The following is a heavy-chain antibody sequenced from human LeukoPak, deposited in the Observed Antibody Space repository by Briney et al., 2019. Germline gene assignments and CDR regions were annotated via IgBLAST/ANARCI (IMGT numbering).Heavy chain of an antibody. CDR1: GFTFNSCA. Sequence: GGSLRLSCAASGFTFNSCAMHWVRQAPGKGLEWVSLISGDGDRRYYADSVKGRCTISRDNGKNSLFLQMNSLRTEDASLFYCAKGVGLNMVTSKYYYMDISGKGTTVTVSS. CDR2: ISGDGDRR. D-gene: IGHD5-18*01. V-gene: IGHV3-43*02. CDR3: AKGVGLNMVTSKYYYMDI. J-gene: IGHJ6*03.